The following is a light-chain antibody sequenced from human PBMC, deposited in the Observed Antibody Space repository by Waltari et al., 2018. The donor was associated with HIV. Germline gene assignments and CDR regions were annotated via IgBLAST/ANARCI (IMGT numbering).Light chain of an antibody. CDR3: QQSYSSPRYT. CDR2: AAS. CDR1: QSISNY. J-gene: IGKJ2*01. V-gene: IGKV1-39*01. Sequence: DIQMTQSPSSLSASVGDRVTITCRASQSISNYLNWYQQKSGKAPNLLIYAASRLQTGIPSRFSGSGSGTDFTLIINSLQPDDFATYYCQQSYSSPRYTFGQGTKLEIK.